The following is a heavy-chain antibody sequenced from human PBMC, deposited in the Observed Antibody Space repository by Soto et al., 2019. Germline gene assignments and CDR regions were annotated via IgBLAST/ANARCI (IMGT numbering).Heavy chain of an antibody. J-gene: IGHJ6*04. CDR3: ARDWGGLDV. CDR2: MLYDGRNK. Sequence: GGSLRLSCVASGFTFTSYGMHWVRQAPGKGLEWVAVMLYDGRNKYYADSVKGRFTISRDNSKNTLYLQMNNLRAEDTAVYFRARDWGGLDVGGKGTRVPFS. V-gene: IGHV3-33*01. D-gene: IGHD3-16*01. CDR1: GFTFTSYG.